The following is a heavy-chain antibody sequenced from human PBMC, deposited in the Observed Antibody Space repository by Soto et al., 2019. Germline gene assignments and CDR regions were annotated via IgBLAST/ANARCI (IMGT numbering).Heavy chain of an antibody. CDR2: IDHSGST. V-gene: IGHV4-34*01. J-gene: IGHJ5*02. Sequence: PSETLSLTCAVYGGSFSGYYWSWIRQPPGKGLEWIGEIDHSGSTNYNPSLKSRVTISDDTSKNQFSLKLTSVTAADTAVYYCARGSGSSNWFDPWGQGTLVTVSS. D-gene: IGHD3-10*01. CDR1: GGSFSGYY. CDR3: ARGSGSSNWFDP.